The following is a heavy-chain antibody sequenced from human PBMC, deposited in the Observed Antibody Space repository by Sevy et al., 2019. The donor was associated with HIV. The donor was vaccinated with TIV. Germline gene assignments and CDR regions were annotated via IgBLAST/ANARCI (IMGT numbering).Heavy chain of an antibody. CDR3: AKDRVFIVGDAMDV. J-gene: IGHJ6*02. CDR1: GFTFSNYA. CDR2: ISGGDRST. D-gene: IGHD3-22*01. V-gene: IGHV3-23*01. Sequence: GGSLRLSCAASGFTFSNYAMNWVRQAPGKGLEWVSAISGGDRSTYYADSVKGRFTISRDNSKNTLYLHMNSLRAEDTARYYCAKDRVFIVGDAMDVRGQGTTVTVSS.